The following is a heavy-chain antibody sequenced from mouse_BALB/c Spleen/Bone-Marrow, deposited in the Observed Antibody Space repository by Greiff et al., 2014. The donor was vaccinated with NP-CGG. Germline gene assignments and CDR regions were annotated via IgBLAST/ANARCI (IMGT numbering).Heavy chain of an antibody. J-gene: IGHJ4*01. D-gene: IGHD1-1*01. V-gene: IGHV2-9*02. CDR3: ARGSYYEGAMDY. CDR2: IWAGGST. CDR1: GFSLTSYG. Sequence: VQLVESGPGLVAPSQSLSITCTVSGFSLTSYGVHWVRQPPGKVLEWLGVIWAGGSTNYNSALMSRLSISKDNSKSQVILKMNSLQTDDTAMYYCARGSYYEGAMDYWGQGTSVTVSS.